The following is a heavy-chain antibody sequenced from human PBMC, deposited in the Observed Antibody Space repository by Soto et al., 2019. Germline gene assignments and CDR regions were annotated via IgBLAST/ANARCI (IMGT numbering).Heavy chain of an antibody. Sequence: PSETLSLTCAVYGGSFSGYYWSWIRQPPGKGLEWIGEINHSGSTNYNPSLKSRVTISVDTSKNQFSLKLSSVTAADTAVYYCARGRGDVDTAMVYYFDYWGQGTLVTVSS. CDR2: INHSGST. J-gene: IGHJ4*02. D-gene: IGHD5-18*01. V-gene: IGHV4-34*01. CDR1: GGSFSGYY. CDR3: ARGRGDVDTAMVYYFDY.